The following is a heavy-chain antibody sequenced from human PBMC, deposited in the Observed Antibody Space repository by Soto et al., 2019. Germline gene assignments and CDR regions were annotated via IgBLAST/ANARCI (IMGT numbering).Heavy chain of an antibody. D-gene: IGHD1-7*01. J-gene: IGHJ3*02. Sequence: ASVKVSCKASGYTFTGYYMHWVRQAPGQGLEWMGWINPNSGGTNYAQKFQGWVTMTRDTSISTAYMELSRLRSDDTAVYYCASSGWNYAHDAFDIWGQGTMVTVSS. CDR1: GYTFTGYY. CDR2: INPNSGGT. CDR3: ASSGWNYAHDAFDI. V-gene: IGHV1-2*04.